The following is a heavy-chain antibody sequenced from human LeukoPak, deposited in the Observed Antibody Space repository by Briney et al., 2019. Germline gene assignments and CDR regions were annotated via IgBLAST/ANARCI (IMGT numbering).Heavy chain of an antibody. CDR3: AKLGHGVGVRITIFGVVIRGEYHFDY. J-gene: IGHJ4*02. D-gene: IGHD3-3*01. CDR1: GFTFSSYA. V-gene: IGHV3-23*01. Sequence: GGSLRLSCAASGFTFSSYATSWVRQAPGKGLEWVSAISGSGGSTYYADSVKGRFTISRDNSKNTLYLQMNSLRAKDTAVYYCAKLGHGVGVRITIFGVVIRGEYHFDYWGQGTLVTVSS. CDR2: ISGSGGST.